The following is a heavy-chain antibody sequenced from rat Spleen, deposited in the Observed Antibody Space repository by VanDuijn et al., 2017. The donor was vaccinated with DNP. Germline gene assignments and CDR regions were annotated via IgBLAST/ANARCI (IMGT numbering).Heavy chain of an antibody. CDR1: GFTFSDYY. CDR2: ISSGGGNT. Sequence: EVQLVESGGGLVQPGRSMKLSCAASGFTFSDYYLAWVRQTPTKGLEWVSSISSGGGNTFYRDSVKGRFTISRDNAKSTLYLQMDSLRSEDTATFYCASLNNYNWFAYWGQGTLVTVSS. D-gene: IGHD1-10*01. V-gene: IGHV5-25*01. CDR3: ASLNNYNWFAY. J-gene: IGHJ3*01.